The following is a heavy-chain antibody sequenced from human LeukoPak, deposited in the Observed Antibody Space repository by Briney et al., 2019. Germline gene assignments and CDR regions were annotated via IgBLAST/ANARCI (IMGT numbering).Heavy chain of an antibody. Sequence: SEPLSLTCTVSGGSISSSSAYWRWIRQPPGKGLEWIGSIYYSKNTYYNPSLKSRVTISADTSKNQFSLTLGSVSATDTAVYYCVSPRGFSYGYFDYWGQGTLVAVSS. J-gene: IGHJ4*02. CDR3: VSPRGFSYGYFDY. CDR1: GGSISSSSAY. CDR2: IYYSKNT. V-gene: IGHV4-39*01. D-gene: IGHD5-18*01.